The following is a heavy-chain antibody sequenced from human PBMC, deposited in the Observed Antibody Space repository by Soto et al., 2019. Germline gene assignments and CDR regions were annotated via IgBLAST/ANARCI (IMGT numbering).Heavy chain of an antibody. CDR2: ISSSSSYI. V-gene: IGHV3-21*01. D-gene: IGHD6-13*01. J-gene: IGHJ4*02. CDR1: GFTFSSYS. Sequence: GGSLRLSCAASGFTFSSYSMNWVRQAPGKGLEWVSSISSSSSYIYYADSVKGRFTISRDNAKNSLYLQMNSLRAEDTAVYYCARTGFDGSSWYYFDYWGQGTLVTVSS. CDR3: ARTGFDGSSWYYFDY.